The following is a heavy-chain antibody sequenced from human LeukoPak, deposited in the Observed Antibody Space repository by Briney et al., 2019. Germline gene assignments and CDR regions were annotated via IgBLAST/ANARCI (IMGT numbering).Heavy chain of an antibody. CDR2: INQSGRT. V-gene: IGHV4-34*01. CDR1: GGSFSAYY. CDR3: ARGAEYYAIWRGYAGYSDY. D-gene: IGHD3-3*01. Sequence: SETLSLTCAVYGGSFSAYYWNWIRQTPGKGLEWIGEINQSGRTKYNPSLRSRVTISLDRSKKKFSLKLTSVTAADTAVYFCARGAEYYAIWRGYAGYSDYWGQGISVTVSS. J-gene: IGHJ4*02.